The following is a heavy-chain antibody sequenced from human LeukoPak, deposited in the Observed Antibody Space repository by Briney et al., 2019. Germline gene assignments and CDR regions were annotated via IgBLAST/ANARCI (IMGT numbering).Heavy chain of an antibody. D-gene: IGHD2/OR15-2a*01. V-gene: IGHV3-53*01. CDR2: IYSDDRT. Sequence: PGGSLRLSCAASTFIVSSSHMTWVRQTPGKGLEWVSVIYSDDRTFYADSVKGRFTISRDNSKNTLYLQMNSLRAEDTAVYYCARGRNYFLIDYWGQGTLVTVSS. J-gene: IGHJ4*02. CDR1: TFIVSSSH. CDR3: ARGRNYFLIDY.